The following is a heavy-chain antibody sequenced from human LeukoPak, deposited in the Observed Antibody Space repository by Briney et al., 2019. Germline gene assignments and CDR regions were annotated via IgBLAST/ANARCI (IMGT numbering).Heavy chain of an antibody. CDR2: ISSSTNTI. Sequence: GGSLRLSCEVSGFPFTLYNMNWVRQAPGKGLEWLSYISSSTNTIYYADSVKGRFTISRDNAKNSLYLQMNGLGAEDTAVYYCARDLTIGYYGSGSYARDDYWGQGTLVTVSS. D-gene: IGHD3-10*01. CDR3: ARDLTIGYYGSGSYARDDY. J-gene: IGHJ4*02. V-gene: IGHV3-48*04. CDR1: GFPFTLYN.